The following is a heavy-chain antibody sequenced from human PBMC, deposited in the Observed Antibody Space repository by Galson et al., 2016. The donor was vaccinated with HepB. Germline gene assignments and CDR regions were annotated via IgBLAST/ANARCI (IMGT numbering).Heavy chain of an antibody. CDR1: GFTVSTNY. D-gene: IGHD1-26*01. J-gene: IGHJ4*02. CDR3: ARDPSGSLDY. V-gene: IGHV3-66*03. Sequence: SLRLSCAASGFTVSTNYMSWVRQAPGKGLEWVSVIYSSGSTYYADSVKGRFTFSRDNAKNSLYLQMNSLRAEDTAVYYCARDPSGSLDYWGQGILVTVSS. CDR2: IYSSGST.